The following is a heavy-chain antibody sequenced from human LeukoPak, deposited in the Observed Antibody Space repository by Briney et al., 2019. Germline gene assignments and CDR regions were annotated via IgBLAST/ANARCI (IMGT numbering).Heavy chain of an antibody. J-gene: IGHJ6*03. V-gene: IGHV3-23*01. CDR3: ARVAAGFSSGYYYGYMDV. Sequence: GGTLRLSCAASGFTFSSYGMSWVRQAPGKGLEWVSAISGSGGSTYYADSVKGRFTISRDNSKNTLYLQMNSLRAEDTAVYYCARVAAGFSSGYYYGYMDVWGKGTTVTVSS. D-gene: IGHD3-22*01. CDR2: ISGSGGST. CDR1: GFTFSSYG.